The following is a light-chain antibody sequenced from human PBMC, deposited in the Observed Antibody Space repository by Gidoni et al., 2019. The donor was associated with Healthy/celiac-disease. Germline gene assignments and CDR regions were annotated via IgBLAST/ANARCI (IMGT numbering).Light chain of an antibody. CDR2: GAS. Sequence: EIVMTQSPATPSVSPGESATLASRASQSVSSNLSWYQQKPGQAPRLLIYGASTRATGIPSRFSGSGSGTDFTLTISSLQSEDFAVYYCQQYNNLPPWTFGQGTKVEIK. CDR3: QQYNNLPPWT. CDR1: QSVSSN. J-gene: IGKJ1*01. V-gene: IGKV3-15*01.